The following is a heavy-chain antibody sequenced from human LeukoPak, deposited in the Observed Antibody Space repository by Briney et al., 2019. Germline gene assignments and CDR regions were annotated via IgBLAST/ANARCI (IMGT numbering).Heavy chain of an antibody. V-gene: IGHV1-2*02. CDR1: GGTFSSYA. J-gene: IGHJ6*03. D-gene: IGHD3-22*01. CDR3: ARELDYYDADGDYYYYMDV. Sequence: GASVKVSCKASGGTFSSYAISWVRQAPGQGLEWMGWINPNSGGTNYAQKFQGRVTMTRDTSISTAYMELSRLRSDDTAVYYCARELDYYDADGDYYYYMDVWGKGTTVTVSS. CDR2: INPNSGGT.